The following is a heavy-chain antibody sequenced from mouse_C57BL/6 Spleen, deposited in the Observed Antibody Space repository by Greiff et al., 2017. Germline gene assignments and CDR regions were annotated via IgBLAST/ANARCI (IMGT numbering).Heavy chain of an antibody. D-gene: IGHD4-1*01. CDR2: IDPETGGT. Sequence: VQVVESGAELVRPGASVTLSCKASGYTFTDYEMHWVKQTPVHGLEWIGAIDPETGGTAYNQKFKGKAILTADKSSSTAYMELRSLTSEDSAVYYCTRWGANWVFDYWGQGTTLTVSS. CDR3: TRWGANWVFDY. V-gene: IGHV1-15*01. CDR1: GYTFTDYE. J-gene: IGHJ2*01.